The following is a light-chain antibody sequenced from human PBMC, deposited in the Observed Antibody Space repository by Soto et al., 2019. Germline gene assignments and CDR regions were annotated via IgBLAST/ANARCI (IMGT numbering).Light chain of an antibody. V-gene: IGKV1-12*01. CDR2: AAG. J-gene: IGKJ2*01. CDR1: QGINKW. CDR3: QQAYRFPYT. Sequence: IQLTQSPSSMYASVGDRVTITCRASQGINKWLAWYQMKPGKGPKLLVFAAGTLKNGVPSRFSGSGYGTDFTLTISSLQPEDFATYFCQQAYRFPYTFGPGTRLEFK.